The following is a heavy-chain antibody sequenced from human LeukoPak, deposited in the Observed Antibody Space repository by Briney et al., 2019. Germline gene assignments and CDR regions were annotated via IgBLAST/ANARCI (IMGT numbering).Heavy chain of an antibody. J-gene: IGHJ4*02. CDR1: GGSFSGYY. CDR2: INHSGST. Sequence: PSETLSLTCAVYGGSFSGYYWSWIRQPPGKGLEWIGEINHSGSTNYNPSLKSRVTISVDTFKNQFSLKLSSVTAADTAVYYCARGRYSYGPYYFDYWGQGTLVTVSS. D-gene: IGHD5-18*01. V-gene: IGHV4-34*01. CDR3: ARGRYSYGPYYFDY.